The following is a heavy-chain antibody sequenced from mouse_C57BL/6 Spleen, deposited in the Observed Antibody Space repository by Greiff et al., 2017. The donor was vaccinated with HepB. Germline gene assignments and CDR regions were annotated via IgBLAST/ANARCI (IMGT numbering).Heavy chain of an antibody. CDR3: AREGGNYLAY. CDR1: GYAFSSSW. Sequence: VQLQQSGPELVKPGASVKISCKASGYAFSSSWMNWVKQRPGKGLEWIGRIYPGDGDTNYNGKFKGKATLTADKASSTAYMQLSSLTSEDSAVYCCAREGGNYLAYWGQGTLVTVSA. CDR2: IYPGDGDT. V-gene: IGHV1-82*01. J-gene: IGHJ3*01. D-gene: IGHD2-1*01.